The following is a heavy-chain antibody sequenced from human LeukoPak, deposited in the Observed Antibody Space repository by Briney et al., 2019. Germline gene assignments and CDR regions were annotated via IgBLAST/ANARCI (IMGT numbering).Heavy chain of an antibody. D-gene: IGHD2-2*01. Sequence: PGGSLRLSCAASGFTFSSDAMRWVRQAPGKGLEWVSAISSSGRSTYYADSVRGRFIISRDSSKNTLYLQMNSLRAEDTAVYYCARVDQLRIIDYWGQGTLVTVSS. CDR3: ARVDQLRIIDY. V-gene: IGHV3-23*01. CDR1: GFTFSSDA. J-gene: IGHJ4*02. CDR2: ISSSGRST.